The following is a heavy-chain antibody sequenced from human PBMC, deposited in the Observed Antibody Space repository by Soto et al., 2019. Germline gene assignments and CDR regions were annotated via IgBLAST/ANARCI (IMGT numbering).Heavy chain of an antibody. J-gene: IGHJ6*02. CDR1: GFSFSFYT. CDR3: ARVRDWNYQYSGMDV. Sequence: GGSLRLSCAASGFSFSFYTMNWVRQAPGKGLEWISYISSWSTTIYYADSVKGRFTVSRDNVKSTLYLQMNSLRAEDTAVYYCARVRDWNYQYSGMDVWGQGITLTVSS. V-gene: IGHV3-48*01. D-gene: IGHD1-1*01. CDR2: ISSWSTTI.